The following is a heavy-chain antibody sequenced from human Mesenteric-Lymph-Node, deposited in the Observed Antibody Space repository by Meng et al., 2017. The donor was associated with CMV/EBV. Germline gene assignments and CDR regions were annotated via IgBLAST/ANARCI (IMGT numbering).Heavy chain of an antibody. CDR3: AKASPYGGTTYFDY. D-gene: IGHD2-15*01. J-gene: IGHJ4*02. Sequence: ETLSLTCSVSGDSISRTSYYWGWIRQPPGKGLEWVSAISGSGGSTYYADSVKGRFTISKDNSKNTLYLQMNSLRAEDTAVYYCAKASPYGGTTYFDYWGQGTLVTVSS. CDR1: GDSISRTSYY. CDR2: ISGSGGST. V-gene: IGHV3-23*01.